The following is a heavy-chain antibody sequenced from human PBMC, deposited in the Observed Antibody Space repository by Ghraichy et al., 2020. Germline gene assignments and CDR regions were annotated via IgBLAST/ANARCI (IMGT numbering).Heavy chain of an antibody. CDR2: ISAGGYNT. J-gene: IGHJ5*02. CDR3: AKREGGFDP. CDR1: GFTFSSST. V-gene: IGHV3-23*01. Sequence: GGSLRLSCAASGFTFSSSTMTWVRQAPGKGLEWVSSISAGGYNTYFADSVKGRFTISRDNSKNTVYLQMNSLRAEDTALYYCAKREGGFDPWGQGTLVTVSS.